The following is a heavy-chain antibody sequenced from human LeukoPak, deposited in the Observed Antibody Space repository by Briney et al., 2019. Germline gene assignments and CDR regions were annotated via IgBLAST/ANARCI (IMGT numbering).Heavy chain of an antibody. V-gene: IGHV4-39*07. Sequence: SETLSLTCTVSGGSISSNSYYWGWIRQPPGKGLEWIGSIYYSGSTYYNPSLKSRVTISVDTSKNQFSLKLSSVTAADTAVYYCARDQDYDFWSGSVFAYWGQGTLVTVSS. CDR2: IYYSGST. J-gene: IGHJ4*02. CDR1: GGSISSNSYY. D-gene: IGHD3-3*01. CDR3: ARDQDYDFWSGSVFAY.